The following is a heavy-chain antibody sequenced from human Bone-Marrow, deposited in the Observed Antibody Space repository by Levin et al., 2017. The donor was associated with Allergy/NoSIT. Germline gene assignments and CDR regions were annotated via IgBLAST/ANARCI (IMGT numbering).Heavy chain of an antibody. CDR3: ARERESKVGLGGDFDY. D-gene: IGHD1-26*01. CDR2: ISYDGSNK. J-gene: IGHJ4*02. Sequence: PGGSLRLSCAASGFTFSSYAMHWVRQAPGKGLEWVAVISYDGSNKYYADSVKGRFTISRDNSKNTLYLQMNSLRAEDTAVYYCARERESKVGLGGDFDYWGQGTLVTVSS. CDR1: GFTFSSYA. V-gene: IGHV3-30-3*01.